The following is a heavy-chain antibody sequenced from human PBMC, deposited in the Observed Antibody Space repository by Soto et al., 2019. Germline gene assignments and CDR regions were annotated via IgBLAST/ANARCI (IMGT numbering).Heavy chain of an antibody. D-gene: IGHD3-10*02. CDR2: ISGSGGST. Sequence: HPGGSLRLSCAASGFTFSSYAMSWVRQAPGKGLEWVSAISGSGGSTYYADSVKGRFTISRDNSKNTLYLQMNSLRAEDTAVYYCARNIQRLTRFAGDYWGQGTLVTVSS. CDR3: ARNIQRLTRFAGDY. CDR1: GFTFSSYA. J-gene: IGHJ4*02. V-gene: IGHV3-23*01.